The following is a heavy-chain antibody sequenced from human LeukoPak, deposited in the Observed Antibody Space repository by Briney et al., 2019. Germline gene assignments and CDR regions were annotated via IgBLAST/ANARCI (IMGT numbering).Heavy chain of an antibody. CDR1: GFTFSSYW. J-gene: IGHJ6*03. V-gene: IGHV3-7*01. Sequence: GGSLRLSCAASGFTFSSYWMSWVRQAPGKGLEWVANIKQDGSEKYYVDSAKGRFTISRDNAKNSLYLQMNSLRAEDTAVYYCAREGGWFGELSRYYYYYMDVWGKGTTVTVSS. CDR3: AREGGWFGELSRYYYYYMDV. D-gene: IGHD3-10*01. CDR2: IKQDGSEK.